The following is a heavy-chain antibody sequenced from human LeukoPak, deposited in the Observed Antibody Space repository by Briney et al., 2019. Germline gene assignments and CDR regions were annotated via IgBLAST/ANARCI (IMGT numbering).Heavy chain of an antibody. CDR1: GGSISSYY. D-gene: IGHD1-26*01. CDR3: ARDIWVGAGFYYYGMDV. J-gene: IGHJ6*02. V-gene: IGHV4-59*01. Sequence: PSETLSLTCTVSGGSISSYYWSWIRQPPGKGLEWIGYISYSGSTKYNPSLKSRVTISVDTSKNQFSLKLSSVTAADTAVYYCARDIWVGAGFYYYGMDVWGQGTTVTVSS. CDR2: ISYSGST.